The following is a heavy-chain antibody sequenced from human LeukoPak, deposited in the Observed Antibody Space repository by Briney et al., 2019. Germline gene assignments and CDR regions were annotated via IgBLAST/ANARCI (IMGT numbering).Heavy chain of an antibody. CDR2: ISAYNGNT. CDR3: AGDPWSQYSSSWRYFDY. Sequence: ASVKVSCKASGYTFTSYGISWVRQAPGQGLEWMGWISAYNGNTNYAQKLQGRVTMTTDTSTSTAYMELRSLRSDDTAVYYCAGDPWSQYSSSWRYFDYWGQGTLVTVSS. J-gene: IGHJ4*02. CDR1: GYTFTSYG. D-gene: IGHD6-13*01. V-gene: IGHV1-18*01.